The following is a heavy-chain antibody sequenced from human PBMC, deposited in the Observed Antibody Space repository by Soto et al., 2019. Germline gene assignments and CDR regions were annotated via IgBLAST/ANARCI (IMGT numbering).Heavy chain of an antibody. CDR1: GYTFTSYG. CDR2: ISAYNGNT. D-gene: IGHD6-19*01. Sequence: ASVKVSCKASGYTFTSYGISWVRQAPGQGLEWMGWISAYNGNTNYAQKLQGRVTMTTDTSTSTAYMELRSLRSDDTAVYYCARDSLLIAVVGTCDYWGQGTLVTVSS. J-gene: IGHJ4*02. V-gene: IGHV1-18*01. CDR3: ARDSLLIAVVGTCDY.